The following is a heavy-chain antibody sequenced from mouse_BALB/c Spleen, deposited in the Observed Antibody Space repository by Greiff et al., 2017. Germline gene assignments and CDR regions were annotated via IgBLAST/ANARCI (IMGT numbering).Heavy chain of an antibody. D-gene: IGHD2-14*01. Sequence: EVKLVESGGGLVKPGGSLKLSCAASGFTFSSYAMSWVRQTPEKRLEWVASISSGGSTYYPDRVKGRFTISRDNARNILYLQMSSLGSEDTAMYYCARDRYDDAMDYWGQGTSVTVSS. J-gene: IGHJ4*01. V-gene: IGHV5-6-5*01. CDR2: ISSGGST. CDR1: GFTFSSYA. CDR3: ARDRYDDAMDY.